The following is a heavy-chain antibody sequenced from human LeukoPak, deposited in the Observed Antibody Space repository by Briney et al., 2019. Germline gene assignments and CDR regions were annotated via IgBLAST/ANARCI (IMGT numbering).Heavy chain of an antibody. CDR2: IYSGGGT. J-gene: IGHJ4*02. V-gene: IGHV3-66*01. Sequence: GGSLRLSCTASGFTLGDYTMSWVRQAPGKGLEWVSVIYSGGGTYHADSVQGRFTISRDISKNTLYLQMSSLRAEDTAVYYCARDHPPHTSSWYGPYDWGQGTLVTVSS. CDR3: ARDHPPHTSSWYGPYD. D-gene: IGHD6-13*01. CDR1: GFTLGDYT.